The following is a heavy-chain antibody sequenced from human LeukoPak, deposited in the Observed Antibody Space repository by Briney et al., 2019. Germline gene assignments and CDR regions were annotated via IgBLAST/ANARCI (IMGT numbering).Heavy chain of an antibody. CDR3: ARGVGYCSSARCSEY. CDR1: GGSITNGGYY. Sequence: SETLSLTCNVSGGSITNGGYYWSWIRQSPGRGLEWIGYIYHSGSTYLNPSLKSRVSISIDKSKNQFSLELSSVTAADTAVYYCARGVGYCSSARCSEYWGQGTLVTVSS. D-gene: IGHD2-2*01. V-gene: IGHV4-30-2*06. J-gene: IGHJ4*02. CDR2: IYHSGST.